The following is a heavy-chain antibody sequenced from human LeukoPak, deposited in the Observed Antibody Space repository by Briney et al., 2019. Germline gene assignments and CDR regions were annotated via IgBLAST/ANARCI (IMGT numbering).Heavy chain of an antibody. D-gene: IGHD3-3*01. CDR2: INHSGNT. Sequence: SETLSLTCAVYGGSFSGYYWSWIRQPPGKGLEWIGEINHSGNTNYNPSLKSRVSISVDTSKNQFSLKLSSVTAADTAVYYCARIYDFYSLDVWGQGTTVTVSS. CDR1: GGSFSGYY. J-gene: IGHJ6*02. CDR3: ARIYDFYSLDV. V-gene: IGHV4-34*01.